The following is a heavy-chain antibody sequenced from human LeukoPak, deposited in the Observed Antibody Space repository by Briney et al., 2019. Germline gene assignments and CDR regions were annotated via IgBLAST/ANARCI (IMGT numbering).Heavy chain of an antibody. J-gene: IGHJ3*02. CDR1: GFTFSTYS. V-gene: IGHV3-48*02. Sequence: GGSLRLSCVASGFTFSTYSINWIRQAPGKGLEWISYITSDSSAMSYADSVKGRFTISRDNAKNSLYLHMKSLSDEDTAMYFCVRDLLWAFDIWGQGTMVTVSS. CDR2: ITSDSSAM. D-gene: IGHD2-21*01. CDR3: VRDLLWAFDI.